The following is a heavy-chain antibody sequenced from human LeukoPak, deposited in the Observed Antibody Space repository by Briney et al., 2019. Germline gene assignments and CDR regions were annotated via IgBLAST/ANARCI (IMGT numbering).Heavy chain of an antibody. J-gene: IGHJ3*02. CDR3: ARDQRGLTYYDSSGNSDAFDI. Sequence: TSETLSLTCAVYGGSFSGYYWSWIRQPPGKGLEWIGEINHSGSTNYNPSLKSRVTISVDTSKNQFSLKLSSVTAADTAVYYCARDQRGLTYYDSSGNSDAFDIWGQGTMVTVSS. CDR2: INHSGST. D-gene: IGHD3-22*01. CDR1: GGSFSGYY. V-gene: IGHV4-34*01.